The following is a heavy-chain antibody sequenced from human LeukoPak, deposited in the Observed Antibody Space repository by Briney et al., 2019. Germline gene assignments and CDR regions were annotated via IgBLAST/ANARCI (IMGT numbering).Heavy chain of an antibody. D-gene: IGHD2-2*01. J-gene: IGHJ4*02. V-gene: IGHV1-69*13. CDR3: ATSGYCSSTSCLYYFDY. Sequence: ASVKVSCKASGGTFSSYAISWVRQAPGQGLEWMGGIIPIFGTANYAQKFQGRVTITADESTSTAYMELSSLRSEDTAVYYCATSGYCSSTSCLYYFDYWAREPWSPSPQ. CDR1: GGTFSSYA. CDR2: IIPIFGTA.